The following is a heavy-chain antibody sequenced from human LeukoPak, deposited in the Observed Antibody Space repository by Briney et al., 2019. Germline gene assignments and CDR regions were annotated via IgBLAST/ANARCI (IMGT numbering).Heavy chain of an antibody. CDR2: IWYDGSNK. Sequence: PGRSLRLSCAASGFTFSSYGMHWVRQAPGKGLEWVVVIWYDGSNKYYADSVKGRFTISRDNSKNALYLQMNSLRAEDTAVYYCARGPSAYPKCFDYWGQGTLVTVSS. D-gene: IGHD5-12*01. V-gene: IGHV3-33*01. J-gene: IGHJ4*02. CDR3: ARGPSAYPKCFDY. CDR1: GFTFSSYG.